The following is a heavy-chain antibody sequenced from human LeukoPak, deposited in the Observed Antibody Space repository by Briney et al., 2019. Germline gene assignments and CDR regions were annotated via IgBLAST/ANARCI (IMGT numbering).Heavy chain of an antibody. CDR2: INADNGNT. J-gene: IGHJ4*02. D-gene: IGHD6-13*01. V-gene: IGHV1-3*01. CDR3: AREHSTSWSDLDY. CDR1: GYTFTTYS. Sequence: GASVKVSCKASGYTFTTYSLHWVRQAPGQRLEWMGWINADNGNTKYSQKFQSRVTFTRDTSANTAYVELSSLRSEDTAVYYCAREHSTSWSDLDYWGQGTLVTVSS.